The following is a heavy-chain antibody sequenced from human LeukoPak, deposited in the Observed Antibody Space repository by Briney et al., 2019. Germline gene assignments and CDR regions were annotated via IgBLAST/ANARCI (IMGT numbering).Heavy chain of an antibody. CDR2: IIPILGIA. D-gene: IGHD3-22*01. V-gene: IGHV1-69*04. CDR1: GGTFSSYA. Sequence: SVKVSCKGSGGTFSSYAISWVRQAPGQGLEWMGRIIPILGIANYAQKFQGRVTITADKSTSTAYMELSSLRSEDTAVYYCARETITMIVVVITTDAFDIWGQGTMVTVSS. J-gene: IGHJ3*02. CDR3: ARETITMIVVVITTDAFDI.